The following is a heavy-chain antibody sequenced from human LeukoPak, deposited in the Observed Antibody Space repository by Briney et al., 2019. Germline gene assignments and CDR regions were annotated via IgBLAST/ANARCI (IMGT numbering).Heavy chain of an antibody. Sequence: GGSLRLSCAASGFTFSSYAMSWVRQAPGKGLEWVSSITSSSSYIYYADSVKGRFTISRDNAKKSVYLQMNSLRAEDTAVYYCARGSTYSSGWYTGFDYWGQGTLVTVSS. J-gene: IGHJ4*02. CDR3: ARGSTYSSGWYTGFDY. V-gene: IGHV3-21*01. CDR2: ITSSSSYI. CDR1: GFTFSSYA. D-gene: IGHD6-19*01.